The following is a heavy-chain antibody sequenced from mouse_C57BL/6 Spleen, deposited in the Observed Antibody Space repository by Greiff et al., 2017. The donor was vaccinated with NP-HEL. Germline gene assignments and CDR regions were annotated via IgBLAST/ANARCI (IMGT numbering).Heavy chain of an antibody. Sequence: DVQLVESGPGLVKPSQSLSLTCSVTGYSITSGYYWNWIRQFPGNKLEWMGYISYDGSNNYNPSLKNRISITRDTSKNQFFLKLNSVTTEDTATYYCASPYYGSSYWYFDVWGTGTTVTVSS. CDR3: ASPYYGSSYWYFDV. J-gene: IGHJ1*03. V-gene: IGHV3-6*01. CDR1: GYSITSGYY. D-gene: IGHD1-1*01. CDR2: ISYDGSN.